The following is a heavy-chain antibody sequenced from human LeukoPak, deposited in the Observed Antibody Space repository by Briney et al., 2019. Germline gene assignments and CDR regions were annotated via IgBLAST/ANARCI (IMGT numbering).Heavy chain of an antibody. CDR1: GGTFSSYA. CDR2: IIPILGIA. J-gene: IGHJ6*02. Sequence: SVKVSCKASGGTFSSYAISWVRQAPGQGLEWMGRIIPILGIANYAQKFQGRVTITAYKSTSTAYMELSSLRSEDTAVYYCARESGGDFYYYYGMDVWGQGTTVTVSS. D-gene: IGHD2-21*02. V-gene: IGHV1-69*04. CDR3: ARESGGDFYYYYGMDV.